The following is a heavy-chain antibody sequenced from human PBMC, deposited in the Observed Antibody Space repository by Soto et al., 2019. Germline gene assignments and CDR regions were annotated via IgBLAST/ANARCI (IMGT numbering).Heavy chain of an antibody. V-gene: IGHV3-11*01. CDR3: ARDRGQLVLDY. CDR2: ISSSADAI. Sequence: GGSLRLSCAASGLTFSGYFMTWIRQAPGRGLEWVSYISSSADAIYYADSVKGRFTISRDNPKKLLFLQMNSLRAEDTAVYYCARDRGQLVLDYWGQGALVTVYS. J-gene: IGHJ4*02. D-gene: IGHD6-6*01. CDR1: GLTFSGYF.